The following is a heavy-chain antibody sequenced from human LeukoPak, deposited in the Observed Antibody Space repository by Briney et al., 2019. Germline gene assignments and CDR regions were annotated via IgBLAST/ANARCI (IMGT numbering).Heavy chain of an antibody. V-gene: IGHV4-4*07. D-gene: IGHD6-19*01. CDR3: ARDAYSSGWYDWFDP. CDR2: IYTSGST. J-gene: IGHJ5*02. Sequence: PSETLSLTCSVSGGSISRYYWSWIRQPAGKGLEWIGRIYTSGSTNYNPSLKGRVTMSVDTSKNQFSLKLSSVTAADTAVSYCARDAYSSGWYDWFDPWGQETLVTVSS. CDR1: GGSISRYY.